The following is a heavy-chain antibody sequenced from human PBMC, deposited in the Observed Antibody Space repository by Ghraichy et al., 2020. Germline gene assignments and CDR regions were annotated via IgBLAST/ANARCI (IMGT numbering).Heavy chain of an antibody. D-gene: IGHD6-13*01. CDR3: ARLYSTRNAFDI. V-gene: IGHV4-39*01. Sequence: SETLSLTCTVSGGSISSSSYYWGWIRQPPGKGLEWIGSIYYSGSTYYNPSLKSRVTISVDTSKNQFSLKLSSVTAADTAVYYCARLYSTRNAFDIWGQGTMVTVSS. CDR1: GGSISSSSYY. J-gene: IGHJ3*02. CDR2: IYYSGST.